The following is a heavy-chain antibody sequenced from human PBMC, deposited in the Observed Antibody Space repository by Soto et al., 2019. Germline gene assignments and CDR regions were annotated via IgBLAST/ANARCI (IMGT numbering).Heavy chain of an antibody. CDR2: IYYSGST. Sequence: PXETLSLPCTVSGGSISSGSYYWSWIRQHPGKGLEWIGYIYYSGSTYYNPSLKSRVTISVDTSKNQFSLKLSSVTAADTAVYYCASGAGTDEKFDHWGQGTLVTVSS. CDR3: ASGAGTDEKFDH. D-gene: IGHD1-7*01. J-gene: IGHJ4*02. V-gene: IGHV4-31*03. CDR1: GGSISSGSYY.